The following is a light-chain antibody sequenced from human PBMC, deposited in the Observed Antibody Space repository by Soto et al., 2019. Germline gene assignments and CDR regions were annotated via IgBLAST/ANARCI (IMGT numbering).Light chain of an antibody. CDR2: GAS. V-gene: IGKV3-15*01. Sequence: EIVMTQSPATLSVSPGERANLSCRASQSVGTKLAWYQQKPGQAPRLLIYGASTRATDMPGRFSGRGSGTEFTLTINSLQSEDFAVYYCQQYRNWPRTFGQGTKV. J-gene: IGKJ1*01. CDR3: QQYRNWPRT. CDR1: QSVGTK.